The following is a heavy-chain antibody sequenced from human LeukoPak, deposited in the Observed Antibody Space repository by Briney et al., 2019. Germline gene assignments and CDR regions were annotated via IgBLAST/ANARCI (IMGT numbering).Heavy chain of an antibody. D-gene: IGHD5-18*01. CDR3: ASRGSYGYSDY. J-gene: IGHJ4*02. V-gene: IGHV3-21*01. CDR1: GFTFRNYD. CDR2: IDTDGTYI. Sequence: GGSLRLSCAASGFTFRNYDIHWIRQAPGKGLEWVSSIDTDGTYIHYADSVKGRFTISRDNAKNSLYLQMNSLRAEDTAVYYCASRGSYGYSDYWGQGTLVTVSS.